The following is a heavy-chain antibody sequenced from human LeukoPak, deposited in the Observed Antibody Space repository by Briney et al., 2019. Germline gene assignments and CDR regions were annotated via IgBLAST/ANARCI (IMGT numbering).Heavy chain of an antibody. CDR2: ITSSSSYT. V-gene: IGHV3-21*01. CDR1: GITFSNYN. CDR3: ARGEFGDYYYFYMDV. J-gene: IGHJ6*03. D-gene: IGHD2/OR15-2a*01. Sequence: GGSLRLSCAAPGITFSNYNMNWVRQAPGKGLEWISSITSSSSYTFYADSVKGRFTISRDNAKNSLYLQMNSLRVEDTATYYCARGEFGDYYYFYMDVWGKGTTVTVSS.